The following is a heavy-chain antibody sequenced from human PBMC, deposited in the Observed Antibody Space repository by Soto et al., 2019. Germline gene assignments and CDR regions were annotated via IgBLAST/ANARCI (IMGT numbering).Heavy chain of an antibody. CDR3: ARGVRSGGSWEWDY. Sequence: QLQLQESGSGLVKPSQTLSLTCAVSGGSISSGGYSWSWIRQPPGKGQEWIGYIYHSGSTYYNTALKSRVTLSVDRSKNQFSLHLSSVTAADTAVYYCARGVRSGGSWEWDYWGQGTLVTVSS. J-gene: IGHJ4*02. CDR1: GGSISSGGYS. D-gene: IGHD2-15*01. V-gene: IGHV4-30-2*01. CDR2: IYHSGST.